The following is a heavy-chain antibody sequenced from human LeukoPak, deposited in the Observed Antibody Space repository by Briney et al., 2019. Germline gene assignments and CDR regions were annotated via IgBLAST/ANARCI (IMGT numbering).Heavy chain of an antibody. Sequence: GGSLRLSCAASGFTFSSYEMNWVRQAPGKGLEWVSYISSSGATIYYADSVKGRFTISRDNTKNSLYLQMNSLRAEDTAVYYCARETHSNYDYWGQGTLVTVSS. CDR1: GFTFSSYE. CDR3: ARETHSNYDY. D-gene: IGHD4-11*01. V-gene: IGHV3-48*03. CDR2: ISSSGATI. J-gene: IGHJ4*02.